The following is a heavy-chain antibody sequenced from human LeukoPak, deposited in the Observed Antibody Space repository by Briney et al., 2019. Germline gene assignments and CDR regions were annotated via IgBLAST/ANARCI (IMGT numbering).Heavy chain of an antibody. Sequence: ASVKVSCKASGYTFTGYYMHWVRQAPGQGLEWMGWINTNTGNPTYAQGFTGRFVFSLDTSVSTAYLQISSLKAEDTAVYYCARDWAPYTTLTVTTYIFVWGQGTLVTVSS. J-gene: IGHJ4*02. CDR1: GYTFTGYY. V-gene: IGHV7-4-1*02. CDR2: INTNTGNP. D-gene: IGHD4-17*01. CDR3: ARDWAPYTTLTVTTYIFV.